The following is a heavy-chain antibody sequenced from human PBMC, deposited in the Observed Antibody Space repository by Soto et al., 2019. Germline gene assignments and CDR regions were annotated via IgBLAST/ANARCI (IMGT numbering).Heavy chain of an antibody. CDR3: ASDFAGGDAGDDFDY. CDR1: GGTFSSYA. D-gene: IGHD2-21*02. J-gene: IGHJ4*02. Sequence: QVQLVQSGAEVKKPGSSVKVSCKASGGTFSSYAINWVRQAPGQGLEWMGGIIPIFGPAIYSQKFQGRVTITADESTSTAYMELSSLRSEDTAVYYCASDFAGGDAGDDFDYWGQGTLVTVSS. V-gene: IGHV1-69*12. CDR2: IIPIFGPA.